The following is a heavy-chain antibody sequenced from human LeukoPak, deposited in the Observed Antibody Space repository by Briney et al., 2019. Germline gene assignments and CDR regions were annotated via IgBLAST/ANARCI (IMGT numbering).Heavy chain of an antibody. J-gene: IGHJ3*02. Sequence: SETLSLTCTVSGGSISSYYWSWIRQPPGKGLEWIGYIYYSGSTNYNPSLKSRVTISVDTSKNQFSLKLSSVTAADTAVYYCAAKTYYDILTGRGAFDIWGQGTMVTVSS. CDR3: AAKTYYDILTGRGAFDI. D-gene: IGHD3-9*01. CDR2: IYYSGST. CDR1: GGSISSYY. V-gene: IGHV4-59*08.